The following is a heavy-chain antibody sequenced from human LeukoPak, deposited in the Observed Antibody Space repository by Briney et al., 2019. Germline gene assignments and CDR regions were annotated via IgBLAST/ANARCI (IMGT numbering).Heavy chain of an antibody. CDR2: MDHDGKT. CDR3: AIDTSGIIFDY. CDR1: FFSISSGYF. D-gene: IGHD6-19*01. J-gene: IGHJ4*02. V-gene: IGHV4-38-2*02. Sequence: SETPSLTCRVSFFSISSGYFWGWIRQPPGKALEWIGSMDHDGKTYYRSPSLKSRVTISVDMSKNQVSLKLNSVTAADTAVYYCAIDTSGIIFDYWGQGILVTVSS.